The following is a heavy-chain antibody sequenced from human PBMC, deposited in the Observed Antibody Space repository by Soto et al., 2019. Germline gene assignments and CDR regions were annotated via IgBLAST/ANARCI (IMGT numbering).Heavy chain of an antibody. V-gene: IGHV4-61*01. CDR1: GGSVSSGSYY. D-gene: IGHD3-10*01. Sequence: QVQLQESGPGLVKPSETLSLTCTVSGGSVSSGSYYWSWIRQPPGKGLEWIGYIYYSGSTNYNPSLKSRVPISVDTSKNQFSLKLSSVTAADTAVYYCAREVPFSGSPFDYWGQGTLVTVSS. J-gene: IGHJ4*02. CDR2: IYYSGST. CDR3: AREVPFSGSPFDY.